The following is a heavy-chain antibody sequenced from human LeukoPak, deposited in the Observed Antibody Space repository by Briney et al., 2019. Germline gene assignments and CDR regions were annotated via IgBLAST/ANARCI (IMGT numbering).Heavy chain of an antibody. D-gene: IGHD4-23*01. CDR3: ARGSGNSHYDY. Sequence: GSLRLSCAASGLTFSSYGMHWVRQAPGKGLEWVAVISYDGSNKYYADSVKGRFTISRDNSKNTLYLQMNSLRAEDTAVYYCARGSGNSHYDYWGQGTLVTVSS. CDR1: GLTFSSYG. CDR2: ISYDGSNK. V-gene: IGHV3-30*03. J-gene: IGHJ4*02.